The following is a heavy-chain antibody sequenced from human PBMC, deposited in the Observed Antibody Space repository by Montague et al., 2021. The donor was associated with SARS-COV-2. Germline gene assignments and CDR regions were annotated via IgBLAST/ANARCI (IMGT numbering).Heavy chain of an antibody. V-gene: IGHV4-59*01. CDR3: ASPGGYCTGGSCYYVY. J-gene: IGHJ4*02. CDR1: GGSISTYY. CDR2: ISYSGST. Sequence: SETLSLTCSVSGGSISTYYWSWIRQPPGKGLEWIGYISYSGSTNYNPSLKSRVTISIGTSKNQFSLELSSVTAADMAVYYCASPGGYCTGGSCYYVYWGQGTLVTVFS. D-gene: IGHD2-15*01.